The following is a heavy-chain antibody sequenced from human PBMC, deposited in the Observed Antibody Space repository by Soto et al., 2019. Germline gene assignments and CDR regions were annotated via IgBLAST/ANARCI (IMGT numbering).Heavy chain of an antibody. D-gene: IGHD6-19*01. CDR3: VKDGVSGWSDYFFDY. CDR1: GFTFSSYA. J-gene: IGHJ4*02. V-gene: IGHV3-30*18. Sequence: GGSLRLSCAASGFTFSSYAMHWVRRTPGKGLECVALISYDGINKYYADSVKGRFTVSRDNSKSTLYLQMNSLSAEDTAVYYCVKDGVSGWSDYFFDYWGQGTLVTVSS. CDR2: ISYDGINK.